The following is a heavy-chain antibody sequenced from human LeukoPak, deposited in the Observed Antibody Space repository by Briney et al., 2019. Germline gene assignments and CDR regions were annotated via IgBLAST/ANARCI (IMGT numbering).Heavy chain of an antibody. CDR1: GHTFTNSD. V-gene: IGHV1-8*01. Sequence: ASVKVSCKASGHTFTNSDINWVRQAAGQGLEWMAWMSPSTGNTGYAQKSQGRVTVTRDTSINTAYLELSSLRSEDTAVYYCVKWGQWGQGTLVTVSS. D-gene: IGHD1-26*01. CDR2: MSPSTGNT. CDR3: VKWGQ. J-gene: IGHJ4*02.